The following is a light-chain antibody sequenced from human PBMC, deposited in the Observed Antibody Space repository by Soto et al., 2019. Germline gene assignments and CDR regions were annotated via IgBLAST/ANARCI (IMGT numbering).Light chain of an antibody. V-gene: IGKV1-27*01. Sequence: DIPMTQSPPSLSASVGDSVTITCRASQGISYYLAWYQQRPGKVPKLLVYAASTLQSGVPTRFIGGGSGTDFSLTINSLQPEDFGTYYCQNYKSAPFTFGPGTKVDL. CDR3: QNYKSAPFT. J-gene: IGKJ3*01. CDR2: AAS. CDR1: QGISYY.